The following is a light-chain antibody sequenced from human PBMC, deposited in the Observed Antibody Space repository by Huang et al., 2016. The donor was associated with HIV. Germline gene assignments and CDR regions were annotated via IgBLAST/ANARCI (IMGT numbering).Light chain of an antibody. Sequence: DIVMTQSPDSLAVSLGERATINCKSSQSVLYSSNNKNHLGWYQQKPGQPPKMLIYWASTREAGVPDRFSGGGSGTDFTLTSSSLQAEDVAVYYCHQDCSPPPTFGQGTRLEIK. V-gene: IGKV4-1*01. CDR2: WAS. CDR3: HQDCSPPPT. J-gene: IGKJ5*01. CDR1: QSVLYSSNNKNH.